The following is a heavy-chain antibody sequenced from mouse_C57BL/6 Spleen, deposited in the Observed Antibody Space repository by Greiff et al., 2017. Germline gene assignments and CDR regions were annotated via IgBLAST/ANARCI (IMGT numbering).Heavy chain of an antibody. V-gene: IGHV1-81*01. CDR2: IYPRSGNT. J-gene: IGHJ3*01. D-gene: IGHD2-5*01. CDR3: ARGGRDYSNYVTWFAY. Sequence: QVQLQQSGAELARPGASVKLSCKASGYTFTSYGISWVKQRTGQGLEWIGEIYPRSGNTYYNEKFKGKATLTADKSSSTAYMELRSLTSEDSAVYFCARGGRDYSNYVTWFAYWGQGTLVTVSA. CDR1: GYTFTSYG.